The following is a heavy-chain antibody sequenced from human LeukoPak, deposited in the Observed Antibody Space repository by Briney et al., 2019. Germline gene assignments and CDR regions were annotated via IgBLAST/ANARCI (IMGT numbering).Heavy chain of an antibody. J-gene: IGHJ4*02. D-gene: IGHD5-12*01. Sequence: GGSLRLSCAASGFTFSNAWMSWVRQAPGKGLEWVGRIKSKTDGGTTDYAAPVKGRFTISRDDSKNTLYLQMNSLKTEDTAVYYCTAFLPGGYDFRYLDYWGQGTLVTVSS. CDR1: GFTFSNAW. CDR3: TAFLPGGYDFRYLDY. CDR2: IKSKTDGGTT. V-gene: IGHV3-15*01.